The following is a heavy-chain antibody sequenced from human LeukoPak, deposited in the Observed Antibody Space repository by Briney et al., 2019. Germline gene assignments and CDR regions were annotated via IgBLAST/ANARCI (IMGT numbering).Heavy chain of an antibody. CDR3: ARQSRDGSKTRGYYFDY. CDR2: IYPADSDT. D-gene: IGHD3-10*01. V-gene: IGHV5-51*01. Sequence: GESLNISSQASGYIFTHYWIGWVRQMPGKGLESMGLIYPADSDTTYSPSFQGQVTLSADKSISTVYLQWSSLKASDTAMYYCARQSRDGSKTRGYYFDYWGQGTLVTVSS. J-gene: IGHJ4*02. CDR1: GYIFTHYW.